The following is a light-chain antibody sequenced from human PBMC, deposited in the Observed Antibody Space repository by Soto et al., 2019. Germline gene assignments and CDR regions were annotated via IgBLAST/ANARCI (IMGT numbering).Light chain of an antibody. CDR2: DAS. CDR1: QSVSSS. CDR3: QQRSNWPPEVT. Sequence: EIVLTQSPDTLFLSPGERATLSCRASQSVSSSLAWYQQKPGQAPRLLIYDASNRATGIPARFSGSGSGTDFTLTIRSLEPEDFAVYYCQQRSNWPPEVTFGPGTKVDIK. J-gene: IGKJ3*01. V-gene: IGKV3-11*01.